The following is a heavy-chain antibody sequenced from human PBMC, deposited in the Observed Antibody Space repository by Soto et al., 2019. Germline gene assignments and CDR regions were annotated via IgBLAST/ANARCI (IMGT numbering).Heavy chain of an antibody. CDR3: AQGMAPLDY. V-gene: IGHV3-23*01. J-gene: IGHJ4*02. D-gene: IGHD5-12*01. CDR2: ITSSLRT. Sequence: GGSLRLSCAASGFTFSSDAMSWVRQAPGKGLEWVSGITSSLRTYYADSVKGRFTISRDNSKSTLYLQMNSLRAEDTAVYYCAQGMAPLDYWGQGTLVTVSS. CDR1: GFTFSSDA.